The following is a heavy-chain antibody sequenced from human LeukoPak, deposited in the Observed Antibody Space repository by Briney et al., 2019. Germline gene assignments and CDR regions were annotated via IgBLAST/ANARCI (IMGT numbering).Heavy chain of an antibody. J-gene: IGHJ3*02. CDR2: IKQDGSEK. D-gene: IGHD3-10*01. Sequence: GGSLRLSCAASGFTFSSYWMSWVRQAPGKGLEWVANIKQDGSEKYYVDSVKGRFTISRDNAKNSLYPQMNSLRAEDTAVYYCARDRWFGELFHDAFDIWGQGTMVTVSS. CDR3: ARDRWFGELFHDAFDI. CDR1: GFTFSSYW. V-gene: IGHV3-7*03.